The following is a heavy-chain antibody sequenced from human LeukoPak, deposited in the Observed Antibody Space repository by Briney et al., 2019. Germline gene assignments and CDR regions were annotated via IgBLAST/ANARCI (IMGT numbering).Heavy chain of an antibody. V-gene: IGHV4-4*09. D-gene: IGHD5-18*01. J-gene: IGHJ3*02. CDR2: IYTSGST. Sequence: SETLSLTCTVSGGSISSYYWSWIRQPPGKGLEWIGYIYTSGSTNYNPSLKSRVTISVDTSKNQFTLKLTSVTAADTAVYYCARDRVDTAMVTGAFDIWGQGTMVTVSS. CDR1: GGSISSYY. CDR3: ARDRVDTAMVTGAFDI.